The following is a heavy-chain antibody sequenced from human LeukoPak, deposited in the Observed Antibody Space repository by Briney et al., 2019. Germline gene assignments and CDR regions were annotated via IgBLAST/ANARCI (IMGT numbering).Heavy chain of an antibody. CDR1: GGTFSSYA. CDR2: IIPILGIA. Sequence: ASVKVSCKASGGTFSSYAISWVRQAPGQGLEWMGRIIPILGIANYAQKFQGRVTITADKSTSTAYMELSSLRSEDTAVYYCARPLRQDYYYYGMDVWGQGTTVTVSS. J-gene: IGHJ6*02. CDR3: ARPLRQDYYYYGMDV. V-gene: IGHV1-69*04.